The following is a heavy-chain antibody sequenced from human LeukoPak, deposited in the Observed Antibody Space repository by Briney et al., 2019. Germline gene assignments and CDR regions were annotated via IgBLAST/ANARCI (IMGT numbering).Heavy chain of an antibody. CDR1: GGSISSGDYY. CDR3: ARDVGSSGSFDY. Sequence: SETLSLTCTVSGGSISSGDYYWSWIRQPPGKGLEWIGCIYYSGSTYYNPSLKSRVTISVDTSKNQFSLKLSSVTAADTAVYYCARDVGSSGSFDYWGQGTLVTVSS. V-gene: IGHV4-30-4*08. CDR2: IYYSGST. D-gene: IGHD3-22*01. J-gene: IGHJ4*02.